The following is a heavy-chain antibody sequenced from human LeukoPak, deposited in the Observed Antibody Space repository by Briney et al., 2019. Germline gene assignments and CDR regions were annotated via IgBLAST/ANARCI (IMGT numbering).Heavy chain of an antibody. V-gene: IGHV3-30*03. CDR3: ARERGYSGYALGY. D-gene: IGHD5-12*01. J-gene: IGHJ4*02. Sequence: PGGSLRLSFATSGFTFSDYAFHWVRQAPGKGLEWVALITFDGNAMYYLDSVKGRFTFSRDSSKNTLFLQMNSLRPEDTGVYYCARERGYSGYALGYWGQGTLVTVSS. CDR2: ITFDGNAM. CDR1: GFTFSDYA.